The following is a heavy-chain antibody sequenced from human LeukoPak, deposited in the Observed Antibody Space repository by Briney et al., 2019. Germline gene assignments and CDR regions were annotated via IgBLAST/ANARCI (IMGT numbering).Heavy chain of an antibody. D-gene: IGHD3-10*01. CDR2: INPNTGST. CDR3: ARYRSGFGELTDYMDV. CDR1: GYTFTDYY. V-gene: IGHV1-2*02. Sequence: ASVKVSCKASGYTFTDYYIHWVRQAPGQGLEWMGWINPNTGSTNFAQKFQGRVTMTGDTSIGTAYMELSRLRSDDTAVYFCARYRSGFGELTDYMDVWGKGTTVTVSS. J-gene: IGHJ6*03.